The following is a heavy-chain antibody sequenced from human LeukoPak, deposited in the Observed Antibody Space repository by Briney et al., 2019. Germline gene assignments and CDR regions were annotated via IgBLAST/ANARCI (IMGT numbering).Heavy chain of an antibody. V-gene: IGHV4-30-4*01. CDR2: ILYTGST. J-gene: IGHJ4*02. CDR3: ARVVFWSGYHYFDY. Sequence: SETLSLTCTVSGGSISSGDYYWSWIRQPPGKGLEWIGYILYTGSTYYNPSLKSRVTISIDTSKNHFSLTLTSVTAADTAVYFCARVVFWSGYHYFDYWGQGTLVTVSS. CDR1: GGSISSGDYY. D-gene: IGHD3-3*01.